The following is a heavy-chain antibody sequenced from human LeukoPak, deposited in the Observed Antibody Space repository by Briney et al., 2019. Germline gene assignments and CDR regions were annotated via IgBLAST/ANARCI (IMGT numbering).Heavy chain of an antibody. CDR1: GGTFSSYA. J-gene: IGHJ5*02. CDR2: IIPIFGIA. V-gene: IGHV1-69*04. D-gene: IGHD1-26*01. Sequence: GASVKVSCKASGGTFSSYAISWVRQAPGQGLEWMGRIIPIFGIANCAQKFQGRVTITADKSTSTAYMELSSLRSEDTAVYYCAREGGGDYSGSYLWGQGTLVTVSS. CDR3: AREGGGDYSGSYL.